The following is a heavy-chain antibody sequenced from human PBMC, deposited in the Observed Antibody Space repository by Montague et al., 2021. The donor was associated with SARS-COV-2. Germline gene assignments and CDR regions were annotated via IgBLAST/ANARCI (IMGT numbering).Heavy chain of an antibody. CDR2: INRSGST. CDR3: ARGYQLRFLEWSSRQSTFDY. Sequence: SETLSLTCAAYGGSFSGYYWSWIRQPPGKGLEWIGEINRSGSTNYNPSLKSRVTISVDTSKNQFSLKLSSVTAADTAVYYCARGYQLRFLEWSSRQSTFDYWGQGTLVTVSS. D-gene: IGHD3-3*01. CDR1: GGSFSGYY. V-gene: IGHV4-34*01. J-gene: IGHJ4*02.